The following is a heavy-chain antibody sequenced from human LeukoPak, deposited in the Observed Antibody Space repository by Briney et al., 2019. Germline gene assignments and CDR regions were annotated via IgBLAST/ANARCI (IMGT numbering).Heavy chain of an antibody. J-gene: IGHJ5*02. CDR2: ISAYNGNT. V-gene: IGHV1-18*01. CDR1: GYTFTSYG. CDR3: ARALLGYCSGGSCPFDP. Sequence: ASVKVSCKASGYTFTSYGISWVRQAPGQGLEWMGWISAYNGNTNYAQKLRGRVTMTTDTSTSTAYMELRSLRSDDTAVYYCARALLGYCSGGSCPFDPWGQGTLVTVSS. D-gene: IGHD2-15*01.